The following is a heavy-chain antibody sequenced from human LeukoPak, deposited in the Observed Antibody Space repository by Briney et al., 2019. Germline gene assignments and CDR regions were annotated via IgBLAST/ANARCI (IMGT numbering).Heavy chain of an antibody. J-gene: IGHJ4*02. CDR2: ISGSGGSI. V-gene: IGHV3-23*01. D-gene: IGHD6-19*01. CDR1: GFTFSTYT. CDR3: AKDAWVSSSGWYDY. Sequence: TGGSLRLSCAASGFTFSTYTMSWVRQAPGKGLEWVSAISGSGGSIYYADSVKGWFTFSRDNSKNTLYLQMNSLRAEDTAIYYCAKDAWVSSSGWYDYWGQGTLVTVSS.